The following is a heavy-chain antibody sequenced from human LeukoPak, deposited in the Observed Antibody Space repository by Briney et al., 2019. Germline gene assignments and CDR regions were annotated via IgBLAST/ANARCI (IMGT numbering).Heavy chain of an antibody. CDR1: GFTFSSYG. V-gene: IGHV3-30*02. D-gene: IGHD3-10*01. Sequence: PAGGSLRLSCAASGFTFSSYGMHWVRQAPGKGLEWVAFIRYDGSNKYYADSVKGRFTISRDNSKNTLYLQMNSLRAEDTAVYYCAKEPNYYGSGSYWGRYDYWGQGTLVTVSS. CDR2: IRYDGSNK. J-gene: IGHJ4*02. CDR3: AKEPNYYGSGSYWGRYDY.